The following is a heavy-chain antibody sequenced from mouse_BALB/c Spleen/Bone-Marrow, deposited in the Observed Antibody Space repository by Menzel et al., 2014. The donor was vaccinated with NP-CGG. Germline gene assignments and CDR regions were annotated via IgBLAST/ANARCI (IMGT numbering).Heavy chain of an antibody. CDR2: FYPGGGYT. CDR3: ARTAYFDY. V-gene: IGHV1-63*02. Sequence: QVQLKQSGAELVRPGTSVKIPCKASGYTFTNYWLGWIKQRPGHGLEWIGDFYPGGGYTNYNEEFKGKATLTADAPSSTAYMQLSSLTSEDSAVYFCARTAYFDYWGQGTTLTVSS. J-gene: IGHJ2*01. CDR1: GYTFTNYW.